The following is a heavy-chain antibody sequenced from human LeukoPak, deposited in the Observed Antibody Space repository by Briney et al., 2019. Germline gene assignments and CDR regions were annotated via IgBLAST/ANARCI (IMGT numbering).Heavy chain of an antibody. Sequence: GGSLRLSCGASGFTFSSYAMHWVRQAPGKGLEWVSFIRYNGSIKYYADSVEGRFTISRDNSKNTLYLQMNSLRAEDTAVYYCANGIAVAGTELADWGQGTLVTVSS. D-gene: IGHD6-19*01. CDR2: IRYNGSIK. CDR1: GFTFSSYA. V-gene: IGHV3-30*02. J-gene: IGHJ4*02. CDR3: ANGIAVAGTELAD.